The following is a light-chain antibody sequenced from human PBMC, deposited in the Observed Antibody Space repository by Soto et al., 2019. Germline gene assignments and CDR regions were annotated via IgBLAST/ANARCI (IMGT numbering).Light chain of an antibody. Sequence: QSVLTQPPSVSGAPGQRVTISCTGSSSNIGAGYDVHWYQQLPGTAPKLLIYGNSNRPSGVPDRFSGSRSGTSASLAITGIQAEDEADYYCQSYDSSLSVHVVFGGGTKVTVL. CDR1: SSNIGAGYD. V-gene: IGLV1-40*01. J-gene: IGLJ2*01. CDR2: GNS. CDR3: QSYDSSLSVHVV.